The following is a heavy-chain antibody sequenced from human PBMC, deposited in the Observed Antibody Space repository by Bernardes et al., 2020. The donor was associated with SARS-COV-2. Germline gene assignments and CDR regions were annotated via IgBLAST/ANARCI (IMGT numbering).Heavy chain of an antibody. CDR3: ARDGRSSWPY. CDR1: GCTFSSYS. J-gene: IGHJ4*02. CDR2: ISSSSSNI. D-gene: IGHD6-13*01. V-gene: IGHV3-21*01. Sequence: GGSLRLSCAASGCTFSSYSMNWVRQAPGKGREGVRSISSSSSNIYYADSVKGRFTISRDNAKNSLYLQMNSLSAEDTAVYYCARDGRSSWPYWGQGTLVTISS.